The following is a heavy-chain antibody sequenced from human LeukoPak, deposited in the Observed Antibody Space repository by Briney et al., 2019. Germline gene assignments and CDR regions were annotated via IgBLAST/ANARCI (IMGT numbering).Heavy chain of an antibody. CDR2: ISGSGDST. Sequence: PGGSLRLSCAASGFTFNSYWMSWVRQAPGKGLEWVSGISGSGDSTYYADSVKGRFTISRDNSKNTLYLQMNSLRAEDTAVYYCASPWEYGRSMEATQYFHHWGQGTLVTVST. CDR3: ASPWEYGRSMEATQYFHH. CDR1: GFTFNSYW. V-gene: IGHV3-23*01. J-gene: IGHJ1*01. D-gene: IGHD1-26*01.